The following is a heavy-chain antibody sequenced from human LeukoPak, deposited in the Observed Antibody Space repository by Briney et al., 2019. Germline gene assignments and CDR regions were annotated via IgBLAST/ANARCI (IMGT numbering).Heavy chain of an antibody. V-gene: IGHV3-30-3*01. D-gene: IGHD2-2*01. CDR2: ISYDGSNK. CDR3: ARGAVPAAEGYSDY. J-gene: IGHJ4*02. Sequence: PGRSLRLSCAASGFTFSSYAMHWVRQAPGKGLEWVAVISYDGSNKYYADSVNGRFTISRDNSKNTLYLQMNSLRAEDTAVYYCARGAVPAAEGYSDYWGQGTLVTVSS. CDR1: GFTFSSYA.